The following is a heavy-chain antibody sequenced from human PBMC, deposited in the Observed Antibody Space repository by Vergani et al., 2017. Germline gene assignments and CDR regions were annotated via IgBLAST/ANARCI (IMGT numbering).Heavy chain of an antibody. J-gene: IGHJ4*02. CDR3: ATSEYDLWSGYYYFDY. V-gene: IGHV4-39*07. CDR1: GGSISSSSYY. CDR2: IYYSGST. D-gene: IGHD3-3*01. Sequence: QVQLQESGPGLVKPSETLSLTCTVSGGSISSSSYYWGWIRQPPGKGLEWIGSIYYSGSTYYNPSLKSRVTISVDTSKNQFSLKLSSVTAADTAVYYCATSEYDLWSGYYYFDYWGQGTLVTVSS.